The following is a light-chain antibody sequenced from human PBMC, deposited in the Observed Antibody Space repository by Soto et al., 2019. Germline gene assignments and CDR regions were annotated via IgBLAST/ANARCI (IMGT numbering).Light chain of an antibody. CDR3: PQYYNGPPLS. V-gene: IGKV3D-15*01. J-gene: IGKJ4*01. CDR1: QTVNSN. CDR2: GAS. Sequence: DIAMTQPLSTLCTSEFDTATLSYRASQTVNSNLVLYQQKPGQAPRLLIYGASTRATGIQARFSGSGSGTAFTLTISCLQSDDFAIYYCPQYYNGPPLSLGGGSKVEIK.